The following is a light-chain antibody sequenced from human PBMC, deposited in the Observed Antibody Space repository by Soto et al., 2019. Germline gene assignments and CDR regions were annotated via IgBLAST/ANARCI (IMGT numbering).Light chain of an antibody. J-gene: IGLJ2*01. CDR1: SSDIGGYNY. Sequence: QSALTQPACVSGSPGQSITISCTGGSSDIGGYNYVSWFQQHPGKAPKLMIYEVTNRPSGVSNRFSGSKSGSTASLTISGLQAEDEADYYCSSYTSSSTPVVFGGGTQLTVL. CDR3: SSYTSSSTPVV. CDR2: EVT. V-gene: IGLV2-14*01.